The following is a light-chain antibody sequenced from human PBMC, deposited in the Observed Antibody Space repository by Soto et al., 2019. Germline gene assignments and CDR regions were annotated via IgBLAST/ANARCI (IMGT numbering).Light chain of an antibody. CDR3: AAWDDSLNGYV. CDR1: SSNIGSNT. J-gene: IGLJ1*01. V-gene: IGLV1-44*01. CDR2: SNN. Sequence: QSVLTQPPSTSGTPGQRVSISCSGSSSNIGSNTVNWYQHLPGTSPKLLIYSNNQRHSGVPERFSGSKFGTSASLAVSGLQSEDEADYYCAAWDDSLNGYVFGTGTKLTVL.